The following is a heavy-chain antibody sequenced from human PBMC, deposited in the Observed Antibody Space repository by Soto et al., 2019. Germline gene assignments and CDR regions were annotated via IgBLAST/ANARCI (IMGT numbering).Heavy chain of an antibody. Sequence: PSETLSLTCIVSGDSVSNYYWSWIRQPPGKGLEWIGYISYSGTTKYNPSLESRVTMSVDTSKNRFSLKLNSVTAADTAVYYCTSADSTPYYFDYWGQGTLVTVSS. CDR2: ISYSGTT. J-gene: IGHJ4*02. D-gene: IGHD2-2*01. CDR1: GDSVSNYY. CDR3: TSADSTPYYFDY. V-gene: IGHV4-59*02.